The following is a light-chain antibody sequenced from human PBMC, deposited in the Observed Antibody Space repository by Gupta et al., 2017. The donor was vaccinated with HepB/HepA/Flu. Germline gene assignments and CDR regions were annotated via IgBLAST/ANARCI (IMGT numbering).Light chain of an antibody. V-gene: IGKV1-12*01. J-gene: IGKJ5*01. CDR2: STS. CDR1: QSISKW. Sequence: DIQLTQSPFSLSASLGDRVIITCRASQSISKWLIWYQQKPGEAPSLLIHSTSTLQTGVPSRFSGSGSGTDFTLTISSLQPEDFATYYCQQTYSFPIAFGQGTRLEIK. CDR3: QQTYSFPIA.